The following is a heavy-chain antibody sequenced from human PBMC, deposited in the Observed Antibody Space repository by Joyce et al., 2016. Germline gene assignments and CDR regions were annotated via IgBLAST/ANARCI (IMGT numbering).Heavy chain of an antibody. V-gene: IGHV1-2*02. J-gene: IGHJ4*02. CDR2: LNANNHVT. D-gene: IGHD1-26*01. CDR1: GYTFTDYY. Sequence: QVQLVQSGAEVKKPGASVKVSCKASGYTFTDYYLQWVRQAPGQGPEWMGWLNANNHVTHFAQRFQSRVSRTRDTSISTAFMELRRLRSDDTAVYYCARVPWYSESYYALDYWGQGTLVTVSS. CDR3: ARVPWYSESYYALDY.